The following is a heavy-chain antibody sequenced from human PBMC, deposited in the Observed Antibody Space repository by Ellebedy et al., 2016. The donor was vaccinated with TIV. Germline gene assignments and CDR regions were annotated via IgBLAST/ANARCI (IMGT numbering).Heavy chain of an antibody. Sequence: SVKVSXKASGFTFTSSAVQWVRQARGQRLEWIGWIVVGSGNTNYAQKFQERVTITRDMSTSTAYMELSSLRSEDTAVYYCARDLSLGYCSSTSCYDTYGMDVWGQGTTVTVSS. D-gene: IGHD2-2*01. V-gene: IGHV1-58*01. CDR2: IVVGSGNT. CDR3: ARDLSLGYCSSTSCYDTYGMDV. CDR1: GFTFTSSA. J-gene: IGHJ6*02.